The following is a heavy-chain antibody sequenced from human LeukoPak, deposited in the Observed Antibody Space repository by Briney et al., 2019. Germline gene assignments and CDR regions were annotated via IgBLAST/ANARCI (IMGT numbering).Heavy chain of an antibody. J-gene: IGHJ6*02. CDR1: GGSFSGYY. V-gene: IGHV4-59*01. CDR2: SYHRGST. CDR3: ARDRELGYWGQGTLVIVSSDV. Sequence: PSETLSLTCAVYGGSFSGYYWSWIRQSPGKGPEWIGWSYHRGSTSYNPSLKSRVAISVDTSKNQFSLKLSSVTAADTAVYYCARDRELGYWGQGTLVIVSSDVWGQGTTVTVSS. D-gene: IGHD5-12*01.